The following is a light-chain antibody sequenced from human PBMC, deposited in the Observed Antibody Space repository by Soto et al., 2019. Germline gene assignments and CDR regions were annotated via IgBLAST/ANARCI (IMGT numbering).Light chain of an antibody. CDR2: GES. Sequence: EIMMTQSPATLSVSPGERATLSCRASQSIGRNLVWCQQKPGHAPRLFIYGESTRATGVQARLSGSGSGTELTLAISSLQSEDFAVYFCKQYHDRWTLGQGKKVDIK. J-gene: IGKJ1*01. V-gene: IGKV3-15*01. CDR3: KQYHDRWT. CDR1: QSIGRN.